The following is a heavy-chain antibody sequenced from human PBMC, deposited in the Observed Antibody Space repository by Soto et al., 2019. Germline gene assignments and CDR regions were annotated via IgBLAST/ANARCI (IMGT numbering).Heavy chain of an antibody. Sequence: EVQLVESGGGLVQPGGSLRLSCAASGFTFSSFSMNWVRQAPGKGLEWLSYITSSSITIYYEDSVKGRFTISRDNAKNSLYLPRNSLSDEDTAGYYCARDSSSWNCDYWGQGALVTVSS. D-gene: IGHD6-13*01. V-gene: IGHV3-48*02. J-gene: IGHJ4*02. CDR3: ARDSSSWNCDY. CDR1: GFTFSSFS. CDR2: ITSSSITI.